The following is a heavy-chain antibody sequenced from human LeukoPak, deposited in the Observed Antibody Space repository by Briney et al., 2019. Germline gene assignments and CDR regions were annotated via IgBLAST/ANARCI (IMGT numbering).Heavy chain of an antibody. CDR2: IIPIFGTA. Sequence: SVKVSCKASGGTFSSYAISWVRQAPGQGLEWMGRIIPIFGTANYAQKFQGRVTITTDESTSTAYMELRRLRSEDTAVYYCARGPSGYSYGYTDYWGQGTLVTVSS. CDR1: GGTFSSYA. V-gene: IGHV1-69*05. CDR3: ARGPSGYSYGYTDY. J-gene: IGHJ4*02. D-gene: IGHD5-18*01.